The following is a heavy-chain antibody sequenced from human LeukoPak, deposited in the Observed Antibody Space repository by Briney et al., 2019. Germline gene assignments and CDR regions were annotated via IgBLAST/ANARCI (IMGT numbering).Heavy chain of an antibody. CDR2: IRSKANSYAT. J-gene: IGHJ4*02. D-gene: IGHD6-19*01. V-gene: IGHV3-73*01. CDR1: GFTFSGSA. CDR3: TRRGSSGWYENY. Sequence: GGSLRLSCAASGFTFSGSAMHWVRQASGKGLEWVGRIRSKANSYATAYAASVKGRFTISRDDSKSTAYLQMNSLKTEDTAVYYCTRRGSSGWYENYWGQGTLVTVSS.